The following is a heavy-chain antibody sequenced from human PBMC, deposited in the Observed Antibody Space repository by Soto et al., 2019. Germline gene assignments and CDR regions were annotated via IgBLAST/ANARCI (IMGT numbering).Heavy chain of an antibody. D-gene: IGHD3-22*01. CDR3: ARIDTYYYDSSGADGAFDI. Sequence: ASVKVSCKASGGTFSSYAISWVRQAPGQGLEWMGGIIPIFGTANYAQKFQGRVTITADESTSTAYMELSSLRSEDTAVYYCARIDTYYYDSSGADGAFDIRGQGTMVTGSS. CDR2: IIPIFGTA. J-gene: IGHJ3*02. CDR1: GGTFSSYA. V-gene: IGHV1-69*13.